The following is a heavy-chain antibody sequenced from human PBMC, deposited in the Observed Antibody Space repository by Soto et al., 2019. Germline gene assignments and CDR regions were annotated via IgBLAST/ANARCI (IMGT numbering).Heavy chain of an antibody. Sequence: SETLSLTCTVSGGSITTGGYYWSWIRQLPGKGLEWIGHRYYSESTYYNPSLKSRVSISLDTSKNQFSLKLSFVTAADTAMYYCARTKCSDGSCYSWSLDYWGQGTPVTVS. CDR1: GGSITTGGYY. D-gene: IGHD2-15*01. CDR3: ARTKCSDGSCYSWSLDY. CDR2: RYYSEST. V-gene: IGHV4-31*03. J-gene: IGHJ4*02.